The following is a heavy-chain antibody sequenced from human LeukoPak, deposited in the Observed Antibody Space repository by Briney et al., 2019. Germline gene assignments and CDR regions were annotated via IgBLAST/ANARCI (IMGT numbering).Heavy chain of an antibody. CDR3: ARDQSSSSWYYDAFDI. D-gene: IGHD6-13*01. V-gene: IGHV1-3*03. J-gene: IGHJ3*02. CDR1: GYTFTSYA. CDR2: INAGSGNT. Sequence: ASVKVSCKASGYTFTSYAMHWVRQAPGQRLEWMGWINAGSGNTKYSQEFQGRVTITRDASASTAYMELSSLRSEDMAVYYCARDQSSSSWYYDAFDIWGQGTMVTVSS.